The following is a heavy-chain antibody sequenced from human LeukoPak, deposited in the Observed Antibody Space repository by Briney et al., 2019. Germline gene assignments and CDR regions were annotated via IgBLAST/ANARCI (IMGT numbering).Heavy chain of an antibody. CDR3: ARDARVQKWFGEVIMTTTYYFDD. CDR2: IYYSGST. CDR1: GGSISSYY. V-gene: IGHV4-59*01. Sequence: KSSETLSLTCTVSGGSISSYYWSWIRQPPGKGLEWIGYIYYSGSTNYNPSLKSRVTISVDTSKNQFSLKLSSVTAADTAVYYCARDARVQKWFGEVIMTTTYYFDDWGQGTLVTVSS. D-gene: IGHD3-10*01. J-gene: IGHJ4*02.